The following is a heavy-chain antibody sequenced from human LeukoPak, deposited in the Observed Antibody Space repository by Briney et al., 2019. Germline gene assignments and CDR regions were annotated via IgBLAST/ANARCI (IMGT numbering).Heavy chain of an antibody. D-gene: IGHD6-13*01. Sequence: ASVKVSCTASGYTFTIYAMHWVRQAPGQGLEWMGIINPSGGSTSYAQKFQGRVTMTRDTSTSTVCMELSSLRSEDTAVYYCARDPYSSSWYSYYYYGMDVWGQGTTVTVSS. CDR3: ARDPYSSSWYSYYYYGMDV. CDR1: GYTFTIYA. J-gene: IGHJ6*02. V-gene: IGHV1-46*01. CDR2: INPSGGST.